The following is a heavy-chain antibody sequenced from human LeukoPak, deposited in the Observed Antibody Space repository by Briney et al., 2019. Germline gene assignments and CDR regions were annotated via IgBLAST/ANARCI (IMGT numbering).Heavy chain of an antibody. V-gene: IGHV3-21*01. J-gene: IGHJ4*02. CDR1: GFTFNTYS. CDR2: ISSSSIYI. Sequence: GGSLRLSCAASGFTFNTYSMNWVRQAPEKGLEWVSFISSSSIYIYYADSVKGRFTISRDNAKNSLYLQMNSLRAEDTAVYYCARTFVGARTGLGYWGQGTLVTVSS. D-gene: IGHD1-26*01. CDR3: ARTFVGARTGLGY.